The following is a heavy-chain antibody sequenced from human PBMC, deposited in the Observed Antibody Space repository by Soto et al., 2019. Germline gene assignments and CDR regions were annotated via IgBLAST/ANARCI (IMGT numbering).Heavy chain of an antibody. V-gene: IGHV1-18*01. J-gene: IGHJ6*02. D-gene: IGHD5-18*01. Sequence: XXVXVSCKASGYTFYSHSISWVRQAPGQGLEWMGRINGDYGNTQYAQKFRGRVTMTTDTSTTTVYMELTNLRSDDTAVYYCARCIQGDYYYGMDVWGQGTTVTVSS. CDR2: INGDYGNT. CDR3: ARCIQGDYYYGMDV. CDR1: GYTFYSHS.